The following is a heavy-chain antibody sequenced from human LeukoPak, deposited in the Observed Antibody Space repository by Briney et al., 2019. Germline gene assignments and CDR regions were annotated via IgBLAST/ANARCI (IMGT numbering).Heavy chain of an antibody. CDR3: ATRALIAAAATGAFDI. CDR1: GYTFTGYY. V-gene: IGHV1-2*02. Sequence: ASVKVSCKASGYTFTGYYMHWVRQAPGQGLEWMGWINPNSGGTNYAQKFQGRVTMTRDTSISTAYMELSRLRSDDTAVYYCATRALIAAAATGAFDIWGQGTMVTVSS. J-gene: IGHJ3*02. D-gene: IGHD6-13*01. CDR2: INPNSGGT.